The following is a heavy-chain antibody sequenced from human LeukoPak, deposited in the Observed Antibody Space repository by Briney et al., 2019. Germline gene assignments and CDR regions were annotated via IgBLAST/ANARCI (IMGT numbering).Heavy chain of an antibody. CDR3: ARDKVVGATHFDY. CDR2: ISGSGTDI. Sequence: GGSLRLSCEASGFTFSDPYMSWIRQAPGKGLECLSYISGSGTDINYADSVRGRFTISRDNAKNSLSLQMNSLRAEDTAVYYCARDKVVGATHFDYWGQGTLVTVSS. V-gene: IGHV3-11*06. J-gene: IGHJ4*02. CDR1: GFTFSDPY. D-gene: IGHD1-26*01.